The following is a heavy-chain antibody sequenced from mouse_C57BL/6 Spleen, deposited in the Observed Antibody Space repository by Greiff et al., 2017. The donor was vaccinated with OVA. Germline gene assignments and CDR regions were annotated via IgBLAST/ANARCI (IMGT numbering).Heavy chain of an antibody. J-gene: IGHJ1*03. CDR2: INPSTGGT. CDR3: ARKLLRDGYFDV. D-gene: IGHD1-1*01. CDR1: GYSFTGYY. V-gene: IGHV1-42*01. Sequence: EVQLKESGPELVKPGASVKISCKASGYSFTGYYMNWVKQSPEKSLEWIGEINPSTGGTTYNQKFKAKATLTVDKSSSTAYMQLKSLTSEDSAVYYCARKLLRDGYFDVWGTGTTVTVSS.